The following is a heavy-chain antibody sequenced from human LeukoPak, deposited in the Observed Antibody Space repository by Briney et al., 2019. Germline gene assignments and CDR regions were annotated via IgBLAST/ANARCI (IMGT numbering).Heavy chain of an antibody. Sequence: ASVKVSCQVFGYTLNELSMHWVRQAPGEGLEWMGSFDPEDGDAIYAQKFQGRVTMTEDTLTDTASMELSSLTSEDTAAYYCAISNRAFIGAFEFWGRGTMVTVSS. CDR1: GYTLNELS. J-gene: IGHJ3*01. CDR2: FDPEDGDA. V-gene: IGHV1-24*01. D-gene: IGHD1-14*01. CDR3: AISNRAFIGAFEF.